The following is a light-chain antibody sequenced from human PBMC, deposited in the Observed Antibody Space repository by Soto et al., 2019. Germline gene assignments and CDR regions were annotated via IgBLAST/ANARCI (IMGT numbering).Light chain of an antibody. J-gene: IGLJ1*01. CDR3: SSYTSDNRDYV. CDR2: EVN. V-gene: IGLV2-14*01. Sequence: QSVLTQPACVSGSPGQSSTMSWTGTSRDVGAYTSVSWYQHHPGKAPKVIIYEVNKRPSGISNRFSGSKSVNTASLTISGLQPDDEAHYYCSSYTSDNRDYVFGTGTKVTVL. CDR1: SRDVGAYTS.